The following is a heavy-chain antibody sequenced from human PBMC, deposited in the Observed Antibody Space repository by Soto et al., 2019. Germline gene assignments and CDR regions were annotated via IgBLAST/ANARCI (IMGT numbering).Heavy chain of an antibody. CDR1: GFTFSSYA. Sequence: ESGGGLVQPGGSLRLSCAASGFTFSSYAMSWVRQAPGKGLEWVSAISGSGGSTYYADSVKGRFTISRDNSKNTLYLQMNSLRAEDTAVYYCAKDQGCSSTSCYSLTSYYYYYGMDVWGQGTTVTVSS. V-gene: IGHV3-23*01. CDR3: AKDQGCSSTSCYSLTSYYYYYGMDV. CDR2: ISGSGGST. D-gene: IGHD2-2*01. J-gene: IGHJ6*02.